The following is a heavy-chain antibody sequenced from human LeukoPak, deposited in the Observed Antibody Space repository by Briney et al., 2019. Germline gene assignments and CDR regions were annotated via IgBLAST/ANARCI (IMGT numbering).Heavy chain of an antibody. CDR3: GSSSTTCCDY. Sequence: TGGALRLSFAASGVTFSYYWMHWVRQAPGKGLGWVSRINSDGSVTNYADSVKGRFTIYRDNAKTTLYLRMTSLRAEDTAVYYCGSSSTTCCDYWGQGALVTVSS. D-gene: IGHD2-2*01. V-gene: IGHV3-74*01. CDR2: INSDGSVT. J-gene: IGHJ4*02. CDR1: GVTFSYYW.